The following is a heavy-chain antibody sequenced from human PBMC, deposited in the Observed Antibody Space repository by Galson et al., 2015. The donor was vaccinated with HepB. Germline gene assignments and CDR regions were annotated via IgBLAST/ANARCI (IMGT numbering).Heavy chain of an antibody. V-gene: IGHV3-30*18. CDR1: GFTFSSFG. J-gene: IGHJ6*02. Sequence: SLRLSCAASGFTFSSFGMHWVRQAPGKGLEWVALISYDGSNKDYGDSVKGPFTISRDNAKNTLYLQMNSLRAEDTAVYYCAKDSSSWFGYGMDVWGQGTTVTVSS. CDR2: ISYDGSNK. D-gene: IGHD6-13*01. CDR3: AKDSSSWFGYGMDV.